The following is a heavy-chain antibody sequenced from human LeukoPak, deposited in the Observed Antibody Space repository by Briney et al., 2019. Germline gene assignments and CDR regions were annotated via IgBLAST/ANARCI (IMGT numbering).Heavy chain of an antibody. D-gene: IGHD2-2*03. CDR3: AKRDGYCSSTSCYDFDI. CDR2: IRYDGSNK. J-gene: IGHJ3*02. Sequence: GGSLRLSCAASGFTFSSYGMHWVRQAPGKGLEWVAFIRYDGSNKYYADSVKGRFTISRDNSKNTLYLQMNSLRAEDTAVYYCAKRDGYCSSTSCYDFDIWGQGTMVTVSS. CDR1: GFTFSSYG. V-gene: IGHV3-30*02.